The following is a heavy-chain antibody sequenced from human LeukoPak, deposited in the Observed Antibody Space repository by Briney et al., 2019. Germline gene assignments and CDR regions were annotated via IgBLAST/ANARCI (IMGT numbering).Heavy chain of an antibody. V-gene: IGHV3-53*01. D-gene: IGHD2/OR15-2a*01. CDR3: ARDGSIVIHHGMDV. Sequence: GGSLRLSCAASGITVSTTYMSWVRQAPGKGLEWVSIIYSGGSTYYADSVKGRFSISRDNSKNTLYLQMSSLRAEDTAVYYCARDGSIVIHHGMDVWGQGTTVTVSS. CDR2: IYSGGST. J-gene: IGHJ6*02. CDR1: GITVSTTY.